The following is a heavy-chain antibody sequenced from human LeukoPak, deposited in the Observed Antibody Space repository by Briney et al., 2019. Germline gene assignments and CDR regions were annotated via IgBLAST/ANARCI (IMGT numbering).Heavy chain of an antibody. J-gene: IGHJ6*03. V-gene: IGHV4-4*02. CDR3: ARLTPTTLSLYYYYMDV. CDR1: GGSISSSNW. CDR2: IFHTGTT. Sequence: SETLSLTCAVSGGSISSSNWWSWVRQPPGKGLEWIGRIFHTGTTDYKTSLKGPVTISVDKSKNQFSLKLTSVTAADTAVYYCARLTPTTLSLYYYYMDVWGKGTTVTVSS. D-gene: IGHD2/OR15-2a*01.